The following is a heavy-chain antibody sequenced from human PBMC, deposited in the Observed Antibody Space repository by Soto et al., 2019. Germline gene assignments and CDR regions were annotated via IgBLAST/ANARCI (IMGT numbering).Heavy chain of an antibody. CDR2: IYYSGST. CDR1: GGSISSYY. D-gene: IGHD2-8*02. CDR3: VRGVLGPGDYYYGMDV. J-gene: IGHJ6*02. V-gene: IGHV4-59*01. Sequence: SETLSLTCTVSGGSISSYYWSWIRQPPGKGLEWIGYIYYSGSTNYNPSLKSRVTISVDTSKNQFSLKLSSVTAADTAVYYCVRGVLGPGDYYYGMDVWGQGTTVTVSS.